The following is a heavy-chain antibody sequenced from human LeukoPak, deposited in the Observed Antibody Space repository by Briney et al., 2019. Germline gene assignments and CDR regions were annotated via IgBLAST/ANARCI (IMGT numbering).Heavy chain of an antibody. CDR3: ARVDCSGGSCYYFDY. J-gene: IGHJ4*02. CDR2: IYYSGST. V-gene: IGHV4-30-4*08. D-gene: IGHD2-15*01. CDR1: GGSISSGDYY. Sequence: PSQTLSLTCTVPGGSISSGDYYWSWLRQPPGKGLEWIGYIYYSGSTYYNPSLKSRVTISVDTSKNQFSLKLSSVTAADTAVYYCARVDCSGGSCYYFDYWGQGTLVTVSS.